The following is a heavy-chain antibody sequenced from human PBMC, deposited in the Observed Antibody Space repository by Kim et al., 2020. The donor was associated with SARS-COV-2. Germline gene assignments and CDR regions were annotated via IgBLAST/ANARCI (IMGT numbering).Heavy chain of an antibody. J-gene: IGHJ6*03. Sequence: SETLSLTCTVSGASINNNYWTWIRQSPEKGLEWIGYIHSTGTTEYKPSLEGRVTLSIDTSRNQFSLTLRSVTAADTAMYFCVRNGVYLDVWGKGTTVTVSS. D-gene: IGHD2-8*01. V-gene: IGHV4-59*08. CDR3: VRNGVYLDV. CDR1: GASINNNY. CDR2: IHSTGTT.